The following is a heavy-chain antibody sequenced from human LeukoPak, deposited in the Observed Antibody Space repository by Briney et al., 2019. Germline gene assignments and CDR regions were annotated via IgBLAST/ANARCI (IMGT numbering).Heavy chain of an antibody. CDR3: ARWAAAGIVYYYMDV. CDR1: GFTFSDYY. CDR2: ISSSGSTI. Sequence: GGSLRLSCAASGFTFSDYYMSWIRQAPGKGLEWVSYISSSGSTIYYADSVKGRFTISRDNAKNSLYLQMNSLRADDTAVYYCARWAAAGIVYYYMDVWGKGTTATVSS. V-gene: IGHV3-11*01. D-gene: IGHD6-13*01. J-gene: IGHJ6*03.